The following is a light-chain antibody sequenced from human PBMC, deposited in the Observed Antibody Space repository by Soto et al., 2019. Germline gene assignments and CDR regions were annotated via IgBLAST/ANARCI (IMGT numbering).Light chain of an antibody. V-gene: IGKV3-15*01. CDR1: QSVSNN. J-gene: IGKJ2*01. CDR2: GAS. CDR3: QQYNNWPPYT. Sequence: DTVMTQSPATLSVSPGESATLSCRASQSVSNNLAWYQQKPGQAPRLLIYGASTRATGIPARFSGSGSGTEFTLTISSLQSEDFAVYYCQQYNNWPPYTFGQGTKLEIK.